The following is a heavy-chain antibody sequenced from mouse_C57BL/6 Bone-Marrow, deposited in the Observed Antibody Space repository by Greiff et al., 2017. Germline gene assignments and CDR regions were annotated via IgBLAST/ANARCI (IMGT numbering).Heavy chain of an antibody. D-gene: IGHD1-1*01. J-gene: IGHJ3*01. CDR3: ARGYYWFAY. CDR1: GYAFTNYL. V-gene: IGHV1-54*01. Sequence: VQLQQSGAELVRPGTSVKVSCKASGYAFTNYLIEWVKQRPGPGLEWIGVINPGSGGTNYNEKFKGKATLTADKSSSTAYMQLSSLTSEDSAVYFCARGYYWFAYWGQGTLVTVTA. CDR2: INPGSGGT.